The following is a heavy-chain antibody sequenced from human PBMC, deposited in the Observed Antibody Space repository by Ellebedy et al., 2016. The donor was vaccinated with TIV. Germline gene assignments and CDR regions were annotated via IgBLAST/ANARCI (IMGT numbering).Heavy chain of an antibody. J-gene: IGHJ5*02. Sequence: PGGSLRLSCAASGFTFSNYYMNWIRQAPGKGLEWVSYITSSSSYTKYADSVKCRFTISRDNAKNSLYLQMNSLRAEDTAVYYCASPSGAMAWGQGTLVTVSS. CDR3: ASPSGAMA. V-gene: IGHV3-11*06. CDR1: GFTFSNYY. CDR2: ITSSSSYT. D-gene: IGHD5-24*01.